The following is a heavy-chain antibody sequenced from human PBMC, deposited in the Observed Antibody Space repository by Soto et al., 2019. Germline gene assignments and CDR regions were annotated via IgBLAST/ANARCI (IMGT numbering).Heavy chain of an antibody. J-gene: IGHJ4*02. Sequence: ASVKVSCKASGYTFTSYDINWVRQATGQGLEWMGWMNPNSGNTGYAQKFQGRVTMTRNTSISTAYMELSSLRSEDTAAYYCARSMGCSSTSCYSFTDYWGQGTLVTVSS. CDR3: ARSMGCSSTSCYSFTDY. D-gene: IGHD2-2*01. CDR2: MNPNSGNT. V-gene: IGHV1-8*01. CDR1: GYTFTSYD.